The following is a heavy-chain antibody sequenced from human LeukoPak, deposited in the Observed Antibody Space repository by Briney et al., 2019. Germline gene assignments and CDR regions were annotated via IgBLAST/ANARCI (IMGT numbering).Heavy chain of an antibody. V-gene: IGHV3-7*01. Sequence: GGSLRPSCAAPEFTFSSHQMSWVRQAPGKGLEWVAKITQDGSEKYYMDSVKGRFIISRDNGKNSLYLQMNSLRVEDTAVYYCARDWRQDNAFDLWGQGTMVTVSS. CDR1: EFTFSSHQ. D-gene: IGHD2-15*01. J-gene: IGHJ3*01. CDR3: ARDWRQDNAFDL. CDR2: ITQDGSEK.